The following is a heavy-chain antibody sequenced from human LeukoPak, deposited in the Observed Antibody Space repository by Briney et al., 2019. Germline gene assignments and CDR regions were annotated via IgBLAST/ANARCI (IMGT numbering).Heavy chain of an antibody. J-gene: IGHJ4*02. Sequence: GVSLRLSCAASGFTFSSHAMSWVRQAPGKGLEWVSVISGNVVNSHYADSVKGRFTISRDNSKNLLYLQMNSLRAEDTAVYYCAKHLTTKKSFDYWGQGTLVTVSS. CDR2: ISGNVVNS. V-gene: IGHV3-23*01. CDR1: GFTFSSHA. D-gene: IGHD4/OR15-4a*01. CDR3: AKHLTTKKSFDY.